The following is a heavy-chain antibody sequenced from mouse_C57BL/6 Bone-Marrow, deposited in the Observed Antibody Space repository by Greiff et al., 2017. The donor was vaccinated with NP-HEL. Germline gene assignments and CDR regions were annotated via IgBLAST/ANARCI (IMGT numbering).Heavy chain of an antibody. J-gene: IGHJ2*01. V-gene: IGHV1-81*01. CDR3: ARPGYYGSIFDY. Sequence: QVQLQQSGAELARPGASVKLSCKASGYTFTSYGISWVKQRPGQGLEWIGEIYPRSGNTYYNEKFKGKATLTADKSSSTAYMELRSLTSEDSAVYFCARPGYYGSIFDYWGQGTTLTVSS. CDR2: IYPRSGNT. D-gene: IGHD1-1*01. CDR1: GYTFTSYG.